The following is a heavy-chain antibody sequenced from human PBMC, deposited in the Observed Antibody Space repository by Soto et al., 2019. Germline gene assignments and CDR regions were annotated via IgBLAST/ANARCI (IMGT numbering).Heavy chain of an antibody. Sequence: SVKVSCKASGGTFSSYTISWVRQAPGQGLEWMGRIIPILGIANYAQKFQGRVTITADKSTSTAYMELSSLRSEDTAVYYCARDQDDSSGYYDYWGQGTLVTVSS. V-gene: IGHV1-69*04. D-gene: IGHD3-22*01. CDR1: GGTFSSYT. CDR3: ARDQDDSSGYYDY. CDR2: IIPILGIA. J-gene: IGHJ4*02.